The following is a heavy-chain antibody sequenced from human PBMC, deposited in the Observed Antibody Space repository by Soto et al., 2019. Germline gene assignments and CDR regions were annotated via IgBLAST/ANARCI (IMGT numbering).Heavy chain of an antibody. CDR3: TRGGDYFDS. V-gene: IGHV3-48*02. CDR1: GFTFSNYN. J-gene: IGHJ4*02. Sequence: GESLKISCAASGFTFSNYNMNWVRQAPGMGLEWVSYISSSDSTTYYADSVKGRFTISRDNAKNSLYLQMNSLRDEDTAVYYCTRGGDYFDSWGQGTLVTVSS. CDR2: ISSSDSTT. D-gene: IGHD3-10*01.